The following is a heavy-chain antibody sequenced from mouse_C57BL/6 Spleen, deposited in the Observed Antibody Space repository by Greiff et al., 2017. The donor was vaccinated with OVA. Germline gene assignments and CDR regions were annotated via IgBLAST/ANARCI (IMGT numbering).Heavy chain of an antibody. CDR1: GYAFSSYW. D-gene: IGHD1-1*01. CDR2: IYPGDGDT. Sequence: QVQLQQSGAELVKPGASVKISCKASGYAFSSYWMNWVKQRPGKGLEWIGQIYPGDGDTNYNGKFKGRATLTADKSSSTAYMQLSSLTSEDSAVYFCARNYGSSYGYFDVWGTGTKVTVSS. CDR3: ARNYGSSYGYFDV. V-gene: IGHV1-80*01. J-gene: IGHJ1*03.